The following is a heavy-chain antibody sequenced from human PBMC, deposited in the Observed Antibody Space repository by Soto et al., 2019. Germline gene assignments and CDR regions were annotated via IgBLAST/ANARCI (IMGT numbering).Heavy chain of an antibody. Sequence: QVQLVASGGGVVQPGRSLRLSCAASGFTFSSYAIHWVRQAPGEGLEWVAVISYDGSNKYYADSVKGRFTISPDNSKNTLYLQMNSLRAEDTAVYYCARENSSSWSDYWGQGTLVTVSS. D-gene: IGHD6-13*01. CDR3: ARENSSSWSDY. J-gene: IGHJ4*02. CDR1: GFTFSSYA. CDR2: ISYDGSNK. V-gene: IGHV3-30-3*01.